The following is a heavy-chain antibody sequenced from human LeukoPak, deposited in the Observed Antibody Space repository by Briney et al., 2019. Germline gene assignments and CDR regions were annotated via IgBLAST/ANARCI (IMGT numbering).Heavy chain of an antibody. V-gene: IGHV3-48*01. CDR3: ARVAIYYYYMDV. CDR1: GVTFSSYS. J-gene: IGHJ6*03. Sequence: GGSLRLSCAESGVTFSSYSMNGGRQAPGEGVGRFSSILSSSRTIYYADSVKGRFTISRDNAKNSLYLQMNSLRAEDTAVYYCARVAIYYYYMDVWGKGTPVTVSS. CDR2: ILSSSRTI.